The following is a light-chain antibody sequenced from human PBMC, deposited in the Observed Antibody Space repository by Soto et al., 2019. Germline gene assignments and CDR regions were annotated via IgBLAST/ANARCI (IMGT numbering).Light chain of an antibody. CDR2: SYN. V-gene: IGLV1-44*01. J-gene: IGLJ1*01. Sequence: QSVLNQPPSTSGTPGQRVTISCSGSSSNIGSESVNWYQQLPGTAPKLLIYSYNQRPSGVPDRFSGSKSGTSASLAISGLQSEDEADYIYAAWDDSLNGYVFGLGTKVTVL. CDR1: SSNIGSES. CDR3: AAWDDSLNGYV.